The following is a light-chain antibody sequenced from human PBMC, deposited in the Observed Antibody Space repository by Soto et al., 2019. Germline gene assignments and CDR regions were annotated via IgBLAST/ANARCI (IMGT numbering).Light chain of an antibody. CDR2: GAS. Sequence: EIVMTQSPATLSVSPGERATLSCRASQSVSSNLAWYQQKPGQAPRLLIYGASTRATGIPARFSGSGSGTEFTLTISSLQSEDFAVYYCHQYNNWPRYTFGQGTKVHIK. CDR1: QSVSSN. V-gene: IGKV3-15*01. J-gene: IGKJ2*01. CDR3: HQYNNWPRYT.